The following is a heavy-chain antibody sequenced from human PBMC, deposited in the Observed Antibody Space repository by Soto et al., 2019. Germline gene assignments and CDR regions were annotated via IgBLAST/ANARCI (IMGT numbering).Heavy chain of an antibody. V-gene: IGHV4-4*07. CDR3: ARGGAVATTAHVDH. J-gene: IGHJ4*02. CDR1: GDSINNYY. D-gene: IGHD5-12*01. CDR2: IYSNGHT. Sequence: QVHLQESGPGLVRTSEALSLTCTVSGDSINNYYWSCMLLPAGKGLEWIGRIYSNGHTYYTPSLKSRVSMSVDTSKNQYSLILMSVTAADTDVYYCARGGAVATTAHVDHWGQGTLVTVSS.